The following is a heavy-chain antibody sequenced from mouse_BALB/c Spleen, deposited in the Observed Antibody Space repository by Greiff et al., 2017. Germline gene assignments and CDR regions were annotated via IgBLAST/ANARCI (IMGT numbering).Heavy chain of an antibody. D-gene: IGHD2-4*01. CDR3: ARRGVYDYDRVYYAMDY. CDR2: ISNGGGST. Sequence: EVKLVESGGGLVQPGGSLKLSCAASGFTFSSYTMSWVRQTPEKRLEWVAYISNGGGSTYYPDTVKGRFTISRDNAKNTLYLQMSSLKSEDTAMYYCARRGVYDYDRVYYAMDYWGQGTSVTVSS. CDR1: GFTFSSYT. V-gene: IGHV5-12-2*01. J-gene: IGHJ4*01.